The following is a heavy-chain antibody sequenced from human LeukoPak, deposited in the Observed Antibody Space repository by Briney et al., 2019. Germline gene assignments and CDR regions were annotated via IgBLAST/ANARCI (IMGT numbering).Heavy chain of an antibody. D-gene: IGHD1-14*01. CDR2: IYYSRST. V-gene: IGHV4-39*07. J-gene: IGHJ5*02. CDR3: ASGPGSPTWFDR. Sequence: PSETLSLTCTVSVGSSSSSSYYWCGIRQPPGGGREWIGSIYYSRSTYCNPSLKSRVTISVEPSKTQFSLKLSSVHAADTAVYYCASGPGSPTWFDRWGQGILVTVSS. CDR1: VGSSSSSSYY.